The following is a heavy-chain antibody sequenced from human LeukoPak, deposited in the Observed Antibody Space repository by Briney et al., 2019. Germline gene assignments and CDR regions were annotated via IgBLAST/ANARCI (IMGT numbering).Heavy chain of an antibody. J-gene: IGHJ5*02. CDR2: INPNSGGT. Sequence: GASVKVPCKASGYTFTGYYMHWVRQAPGQGLEWMGWINPNSGGTNYAQKFQGRVTMTRDTSISTAYMELSRLRSDDTAVYYCAREYGDYDILTGYQRNNWFDPWGQGTLVTVSS. CDR1: GYTFTGYY. V-gene: IGHV1-2*02. D-gene: IGHD3-9*01. CDR3: AREYGDYDILTGYQRNNWFDP.